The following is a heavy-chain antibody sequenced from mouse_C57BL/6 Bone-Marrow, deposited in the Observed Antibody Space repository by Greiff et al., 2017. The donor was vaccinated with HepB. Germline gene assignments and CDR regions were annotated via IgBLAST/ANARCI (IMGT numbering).Heavy chain of an antibody. Sequence: VQLQQSGAELVKPGASVKLSCTASGFNIKDYYMHWVKQRTEQGLEWIGRIDPEDGETKYAPKFQGKATITADTSSNTAYLQLSSLTSEDPAVYYCAEGIYGNYLYYAMDYWGQGTSVTVSS. D-gene: IGHD2-1*01. V-gene: IGHV14-2*01. CDR1: GFNIKDYY. CDR3: AEGIYGNYLYYAMDY. CDR2: IDPEDGET. J-gene: IGHJ4*01.